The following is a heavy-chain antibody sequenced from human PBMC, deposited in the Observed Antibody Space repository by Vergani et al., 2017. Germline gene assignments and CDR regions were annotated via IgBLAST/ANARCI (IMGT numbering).Heavy chain of an antibody. J-gene: IGHJ6*03. CDR1: GGSISSYY. D-gene: IGHD2-2*01. CDR2: IYYSGST. CDR3: ARGVGCSSTSCYQFDYYYYYMDV. V-gene: IGHV4-59*01. Sequence: QVQLQESGPGLVKPSETLSLTCTVSGGSISSYYWSWIRQPPGKGLEWIGYIYYSGSTNYNPSLKSRVTISVDTSKNQFSLKLSSVTAADTAVYYCARGVGCSSTSCYQFDYYYYYMDVWGKG.